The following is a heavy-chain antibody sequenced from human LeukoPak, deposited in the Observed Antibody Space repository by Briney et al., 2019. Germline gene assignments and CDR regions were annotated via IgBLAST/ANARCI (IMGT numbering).Heavy chain of an antibody. Sequence: PSETLSLTCTVSGGSIRSHYWSWIRQPPGKGLEWIGYIYYSGSTNYNPSLKSRVTISVDTSKNQFSLKLSSVTAADTAVYYCARDRGDYDSSGYYGCFDYWGQGALVTVSS. CDR1: GGSIRSHY. CDR2: IYYSGST. D-gene: IGHD3-22*01. CDR3: ARDRGDYDSSGYYGCFDY. V-gene: IGHV4-59*11. J-gene: IGHJ4*02.